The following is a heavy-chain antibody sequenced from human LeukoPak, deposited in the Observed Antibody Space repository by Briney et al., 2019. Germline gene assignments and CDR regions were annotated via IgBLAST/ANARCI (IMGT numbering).Heavy chain of an antibody. CDR3: VRTRIMITFGGVIVPPGDY. CDR1: GFTFSSYA. CDR2: ISGSGGST. V-gene: IGHV3-23*01. D-gene: IGHD3-16*02. J-gene: IGHJ4*02. Sequence: TGGSLRLSCAASGFTFSSYAMSWVRQAPGKGLEWVSAISGSGGSTYYADSVKGRFTISRDNSKNTLYLQMNSLRAEDTAVYYCVRTRIMITFGGVIVPPGDYWGQGTLVTVSS.